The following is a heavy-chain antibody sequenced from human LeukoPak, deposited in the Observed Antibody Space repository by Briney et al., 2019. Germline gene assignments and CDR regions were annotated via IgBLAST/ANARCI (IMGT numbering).Heavy chain of an antibody. CDR3: ARDGGDYYDSSGYYYYYFDY. CDR2: IYYSGST. CDR1: GGSISSGDHY. Sequence: SQTLSLTCSVSGGSISSGDHYWSWIRQPPGKGLEWIGYIYYSGSTDYNPSLKSRVTMSVDTSKNQFSLKLSSVTAADTAVYYCARDGGDYYDSSGYYYYYFDYWGQGTLVTVSS. D-gene: IGHD3-22*01. J-gene: IGHJ4*02. V-gene: IGHV4-30-4*01.